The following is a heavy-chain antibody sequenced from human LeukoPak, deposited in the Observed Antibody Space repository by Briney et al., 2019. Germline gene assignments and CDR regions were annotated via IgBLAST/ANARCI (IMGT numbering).Heavy chain of an antibody. J-gene: IGHJ4*02. V-gene: IGHV1-69*04. CDR3: ARGDPSCVSASCYNY. D-gene: IGHD2-2*02. CDR1: GGTFSSYA. Sequence: SVKVSCEASGGTFSSYAISWVRQAPGQGLEWMGRIIPILGIANYAQKFQGRVTMTRDSSTSTAYMELTNLTSDDTAVYYCARGDPSCVSASCYNYWGQGTLLTVSS. CDR2: IIPILGIA.